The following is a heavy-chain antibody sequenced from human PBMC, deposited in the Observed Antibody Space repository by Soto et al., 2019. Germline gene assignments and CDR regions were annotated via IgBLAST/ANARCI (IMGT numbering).Heavy chain of an antibody. J-gene: IGHJ5*02. CDR1: GGSISSYY. Sequence: SETLSLTCTVSGGSISSYYWSWIRQPPGKGLEWIGYIYYSGSTNYNPSLKSRVTISVDTSKNQFSLKLSSVTAADTAVYYCARGGDIVVVPAAIDGAFDPWGQGTLVTVSS. V-gene: IGHV4-59*12. D-gene: IGHD2-2*01. CDR3: ARGGDIVVVPAAIDGAFDP. CDR2: IYYSGST.